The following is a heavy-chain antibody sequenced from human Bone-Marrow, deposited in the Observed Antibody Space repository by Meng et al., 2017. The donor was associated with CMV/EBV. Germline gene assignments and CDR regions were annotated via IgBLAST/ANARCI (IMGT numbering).Heavy chain of an antibody. D-gene: IGHD3-16*01. CDR1: GVTFDDYA. CDR3: AKDLRSAIDGGASEI. CDR2: ISWRSGRI. V-gene: IGHV3-9*01. J-gene: IGHJ3*02. Sequence: GGSLRLSCVASGVTFDDYAMHWVRQAPGKGLEWVSGISWRSGRIGYAGSVKGRFTISRDNVKNSLYLQMNSLRAEDTAFYYCAKDLRSAIDGGASEIWGQGTMVTVSS.